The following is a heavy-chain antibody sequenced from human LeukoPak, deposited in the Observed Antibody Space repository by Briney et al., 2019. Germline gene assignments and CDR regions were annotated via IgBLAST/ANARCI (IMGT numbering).Heavy chain of an antibody. D-gene: IGHD1/OR15-1a*01. V-gene: IGHV3-33*01. CDR2: IWYDGSNK. CDR3: ARGWNTTPRSGFDI. CDR1: GFTFSSYG. J-gene: IGHJ3*02. Sequence: PGGSLRLSCAASGFTFSSYGMHWVRQAPGKGLEWVAVIWYDGSNKYYADSVKGRFTISRDNSKNTLYLQMNSLGAEDTALYYCARGWNTTPRSGFDIWGLGTMVTVSS.